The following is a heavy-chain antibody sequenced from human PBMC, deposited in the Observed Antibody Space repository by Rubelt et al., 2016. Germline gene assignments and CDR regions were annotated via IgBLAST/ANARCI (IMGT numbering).Heavy chain of an antibody. CDR2: MYYSGSP. Sequence: QLQLQESGPGLVKPSETLSLTCTVSGGSISSSSYYWGWIRQPPGKGLEWIGYMYYSGSPYYNPSLKSRVTISVDTSKNQFSLKLSSVTAADTAVYYCASIVGATTFDYWGQGTLVTVSS. J-gene: IGHJ4*02. D-gene: IGHD1-26*01. CDR3: ASIVGATTFDY. CDR1: GGSISSSSYY. V-gene: IGHV4-61*05.